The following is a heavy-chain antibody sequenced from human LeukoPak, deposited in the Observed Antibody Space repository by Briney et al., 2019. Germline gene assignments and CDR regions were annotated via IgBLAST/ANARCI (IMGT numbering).Heavy chain of an antibody. CDR2: INPNSGGT. CDR1: GYTFTGYY. Sequence: ASVEVSCKASGYTFTGYYMHWVRQAPGQGLEWMGWINPNSGGTNYAQKFQGRVTMTRDTSISTAYMELSRLRSDDTAVYYCARENRIAAAGNIDYWGQGTLVTVSS. D-gene: IGHD6-13*01. V-gene: IGHV1-2*02. J-gene: IGHJ4*02. CDR3: ARENRIAAAGNIDY.